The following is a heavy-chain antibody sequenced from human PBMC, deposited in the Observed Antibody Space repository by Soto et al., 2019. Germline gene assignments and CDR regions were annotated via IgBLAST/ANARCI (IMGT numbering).Heavy chain of an antibody. CDR3: ARVGGD. CDR1: GGSISNYY. Sequence: QVLLQESGPGLVKPSETLSLTCSVSGGSISNYYWAWIRQPPGKGLEWIGYIYYGGSTYDNPSLEGRVAISVDKSKNQFSLKLSSMTAADTAFCYCARVGGDWGQGTLVTVSS. CDR2: IYYGGST. J-gene: IGHJ4*02. V-gene: IGHV4-59*01. D-gene: IGHD1-26*01.